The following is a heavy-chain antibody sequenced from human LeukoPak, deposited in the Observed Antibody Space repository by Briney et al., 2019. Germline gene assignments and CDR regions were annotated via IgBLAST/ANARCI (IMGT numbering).Heavy chain of an antibody. V-gene: IGHV1-46*01. CDR1: GYTFTSYY. D-gene: IGHD6-13*01. J-gene: IGHJ6*02. CDR2: INPSGGST. Sequence: ASVTVSCKASGYTFTSYYMHWVRQAPGQGLEWMGLINPSGGSTSYAQKFQGRVTMTRDTSTSTVYMELSSLRSEDTAVYYCARVSIAAAGTSRDYYGMDVWGQGTTVTVSS. CDR3: ARVSIAAAGTSRDYYGMDV.